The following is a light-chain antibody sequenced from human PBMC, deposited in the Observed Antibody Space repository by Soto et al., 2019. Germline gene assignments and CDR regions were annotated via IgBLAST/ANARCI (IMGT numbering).Light chain of an antibody. CDR1: QGISSY. CDR3: QQLNSHPPWT. J-gene: IGKJ1*01. Sequence: DIQLTQSPSFLSASVGDSVTITCRASQGISSYLAWYQQKPGKAPKLLIYAASTLQSGVPSRFSGSGSGTEFTLTISSLQPEDFATYYCQQLNSHPPWTFGQGTKVEIK. CDR2: AAS. V-gene: IGKV1-9*01.